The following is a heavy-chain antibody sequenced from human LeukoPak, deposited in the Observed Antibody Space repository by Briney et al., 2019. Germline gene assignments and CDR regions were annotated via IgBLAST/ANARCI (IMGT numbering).Heavy chain of an antibody. CDR2: ISSSSSTI. CDR3: ARDKLSSGWYVGFDS. J-gene: IGHJ4*02. D-gene: IGHD6-19*01. CDR1: GFTFSSYS. V-gene: IGHV3-48*01. Sequence: GGSLRLSCAASGFTFSSYSMNWVRQAPGKGLEWVSYISSSSSTIYYADSVKGRFTISRDYAKNSLYLQMNSLRAEDTAVYYCARDKLSSGWYVGFDSWGQGTLVTVSS.